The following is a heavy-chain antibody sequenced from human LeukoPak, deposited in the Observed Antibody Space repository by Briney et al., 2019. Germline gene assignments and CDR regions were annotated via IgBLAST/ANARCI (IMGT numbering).Heavy chain of an antibody. CDR3: ASSSGYYYYYYYMDV. J-gene: IGHJ6*03. CDR2: MNPNSGNT. CDR1: GYTFTSYD. Sequence: ASVKVSCKASGYTFTSYDINWVRQATGQGPEWMGWMNPNSGNTGYAQKFQGRVTMTKNTSISTAYMELSSLRSEDTAVYYCASSSGYYYYYYYMDVWGKGTTVTVSS. V-gene: IGHV1-8*01.